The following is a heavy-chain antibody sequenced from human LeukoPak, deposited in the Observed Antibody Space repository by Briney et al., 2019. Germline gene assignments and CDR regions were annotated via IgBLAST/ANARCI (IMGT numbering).Heavy chain of an antibody. CDR3: ARSSYSSSSSV. Sequence: GGSLRLSCAASGFSFSIYAMHWVRQAPGKGLEWVASINSDGSEGYYADVVKGRFTISRDNAKNSLYLQINSLRAEDTAVYYCARSSYSSSSSVWGQGTMVTVSS. V-gene: IGHV3-7*03. D-gene: IGHD6-6*01. CDR2: INSDGSEG. CDR1: GFSFSIYA. J-gene: IGHJ3*01.